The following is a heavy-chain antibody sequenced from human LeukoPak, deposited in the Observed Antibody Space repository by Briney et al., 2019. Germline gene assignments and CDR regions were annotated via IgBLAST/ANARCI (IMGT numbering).Heavy chain of an antibody. V-gene: IGHV3-33*01. CDR3: ARGGEPDYFDY. CDR2: IWFDGSDK. J-gene: IGHJ4*02. CDR1: GFTFSNYG. D-gene: IGHD2-21*01. Sequence: GSLRLSCAASGFTFSNYGMHWVRQAPGKGLEWVALIWFDGSDKYYADSVQGRFTISRDNSENTLSLQVSSLRAEDTAIYYCARGGEPDYFDYWGQGTLVTVSS.